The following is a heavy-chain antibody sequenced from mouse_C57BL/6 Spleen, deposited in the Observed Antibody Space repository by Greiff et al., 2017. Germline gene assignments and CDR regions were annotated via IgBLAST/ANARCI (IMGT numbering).Heavy chain of an antibody. CDR2: ILPGSGST. V-gene: IGHV1-9*01. CDR1: GYTFTGYW. Sequence: QVHVKQSGAGLMKPGASVKLSCTATGYTFTGYWIEWVRQRPGHGLEWIGGILPGSGSTNYNEKFKGKATFTADTSSNTAYMQLSSLTTEDSAIYYCARAGPWFAYWGQGTLVTVSA. CDR3: ARAGPWFAY. J-gene: IGHJ3*01.